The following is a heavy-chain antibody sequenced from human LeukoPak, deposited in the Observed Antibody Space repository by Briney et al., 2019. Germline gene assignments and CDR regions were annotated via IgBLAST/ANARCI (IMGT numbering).Heavy chain of an antibody. V-gene: IGHV4-4*09. J-gene: IGHJ5*02. D-gene: IGHD3-16*01. CDR1: GGSISSYY. Sequence: SETLSLTCTVSGGSISSYYWSWIRQPPGKGLEWIGYIYTSGSTNYNPSLKSRVTKSVDTSKNQFSLKLSSVTAADTAVYYCARSGWRLDWFDPWGQGTLVTVSS. CDR3: ARSGWRLDWFDP. CDR2: IYTSGST.